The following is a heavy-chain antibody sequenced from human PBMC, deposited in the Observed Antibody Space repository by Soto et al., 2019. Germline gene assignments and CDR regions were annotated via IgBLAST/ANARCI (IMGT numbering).Heavy chain of an antibody. J-gene: IGHJ6*02. Sequence: ASVKVSCKASGFTFTSSAVQWVRQARGQRLEWIGWIVVGSGNTNYAQKFQERVTITRDMSTSTAYMELSSLRSEDTALYYCAAPWVLEWLPIDYYGMDVWGQGTTVTVSS. CDR1: GFTFTSSA. CDR2: IVVGSGNT. D-gene: IGHD3-3*01. CDR3: AAPWVLEWLPIDYYGMDV. V-gene: IGHV1-58*01.